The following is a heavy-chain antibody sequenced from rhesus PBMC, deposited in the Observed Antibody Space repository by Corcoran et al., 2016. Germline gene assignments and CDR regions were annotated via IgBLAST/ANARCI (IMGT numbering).Heavy chain of an antibody. CDR2: NYGNRAS. V-gene: IGHV4S9*01. J-gene: IGHJ4*01. CDR3: ARGPMDSSGWYYFDF. CDR1: GGSISDSYY. D-gene: IGHD6-31*01. Sequence: QVQLQESGPGLVKPSETLSLTCAVSGGSISDSYYWNWIRQPPGKGLEWIGNNYGNRASKDNPSLKSRVTSSKDTSKNQFFLKLTSVTAADTAVYYWARGPMDSSGWYYFDFWGQGVLVTVSS.